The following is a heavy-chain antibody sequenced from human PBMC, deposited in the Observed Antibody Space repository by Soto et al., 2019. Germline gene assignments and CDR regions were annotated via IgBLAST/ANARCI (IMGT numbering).Heavy chain of an antibody. J-gene: IGHJ5*02. CDR1: GYTFTSYD. Sequence: QVQLVQSGAEVKKPGASVKVSCKASGYTFTSYDINWVRQATGQGLEWMGWMNPNRGNTAYAQKFMGRVTMTRNTSRSTAYMELSSLRSEDTDVYYCARERTRGFDRWGQGTLVTVSS. CDR2: MNPNRGNT. V-gene: IGHV1-8*01. CDR3: ARERTRGFDR.